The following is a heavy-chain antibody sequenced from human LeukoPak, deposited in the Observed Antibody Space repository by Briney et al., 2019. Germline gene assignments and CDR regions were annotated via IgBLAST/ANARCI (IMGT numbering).Heavy chain of an antibody. D-gene: IGHD6-19*01. CDR3: ARGPAYSSGWYDY. CDR1: GGSFSGYY. V-gene: IGHV4-34*01. CDR2: INHSGST. Sequence: PSETLSLTCAVYGGSFSGYYWSWIRQPPGKGLEWIGEINHSGSTNYNPSLKSRVTISVDTSKNQFSLKLGSVTAADTAVYYCARGPAYSSGWYDYWGQGTLVTVSS. J-gene: IGHJ4*02.